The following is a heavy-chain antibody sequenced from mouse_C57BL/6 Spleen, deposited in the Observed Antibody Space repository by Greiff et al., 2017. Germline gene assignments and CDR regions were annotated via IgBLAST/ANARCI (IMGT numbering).Heavy chain of an antibody. CDR2: IYPGSGST. D-gene: IGHD1-1*02. Sequence: VQLQPSGAELVKPGASVKMSCKASGYTFPSYWITWVKQRPGHGLAWIGDIYPGSGSTNYNEKFKSKATLTVDTSSSTAYMQLSSLTSEDSAVYYCARSVVYGFAYWGPGTLVTVSA. V-gene: IGHV1-55*01. CDR3: ARSVVYGFAY. J-gene: IGHJ3*01. CDR1: GYTFPSYW.